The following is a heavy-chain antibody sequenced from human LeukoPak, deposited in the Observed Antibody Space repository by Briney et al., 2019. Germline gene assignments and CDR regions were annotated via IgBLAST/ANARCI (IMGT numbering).Heavy chain of an antibody. CDR2: ISGSGGST. CDR1: GFTFSSHA. CDR3: AKGGVVVTALRADY. V-gene: IGHV3-23*01. J-gene: IGHJ4*02. Sequence: GGSLRLSCAASGFTFSSHAMSWVRQAPGKGLEWVSAISGSGGSTYYADSVKGRFTISRDNSKNTLYLQMNSLRAEDTAVYYCAKGGVVVTALRADYWGQGTLVTVSS. D-gene: IGHD2-21*02.